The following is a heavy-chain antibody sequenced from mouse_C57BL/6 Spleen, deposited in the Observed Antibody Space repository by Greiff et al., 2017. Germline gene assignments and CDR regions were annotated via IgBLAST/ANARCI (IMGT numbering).Heavy chain of an antibody. D-gene: IGHD2-1*01. J-gene: IGHJ3*01. V-gene: IGHV1-55*01. Sequence: QVQLQQPGAELVKPGASVKMSCKASGYTFTSYWTTWVKQRPGQGLEWIGDIYPGSGSTNYNEKFKSKATLTVDTSSSTAYMQLSSLTSEDSAVYYCARVDYGNYEFAYWGQGTLVTVSA. CDR2: IYPGSGST. CDR3: ARVDYGNYEFAY. CDR1: GYTFTSYW.